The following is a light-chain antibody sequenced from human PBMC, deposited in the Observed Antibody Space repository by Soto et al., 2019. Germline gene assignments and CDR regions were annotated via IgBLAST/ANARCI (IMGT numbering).Light chain of an antibody. CDR2: GAY. CDR1: ENVYSN. Sequence: EIVMTQSPATLSVSPGERATLSCRASENVYSNLGWYQQKPGQAPRLLIYGAYIRATGIPARFSGSGYGTEFTHTNSSLQSEDFEVYYCQQYQKWQSLGGGNKVEIK. V-gene: IGKV3-15*01. CDR3: QQYQKWQS. J-gene: IGKJ4*01.